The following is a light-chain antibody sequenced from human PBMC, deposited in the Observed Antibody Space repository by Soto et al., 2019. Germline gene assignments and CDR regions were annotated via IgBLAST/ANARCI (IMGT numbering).Light chain of an antibody. CDR2: GAS. CDR1: ESVGDN. CDR3: QQYDKWPPYT. J-gene: IGKJ2*01. Sequence: EVVMTQSPATLSVSPGERATLSYRASESVGDNLAWYQQKLGQAPRLLIYGASSRATGIPDRFSGSGSGTDFTLTINSLQSEDFAVYYCQQYDKWPPYTFGQGTKVDIK. V-gene: IGKV3D-15*01.